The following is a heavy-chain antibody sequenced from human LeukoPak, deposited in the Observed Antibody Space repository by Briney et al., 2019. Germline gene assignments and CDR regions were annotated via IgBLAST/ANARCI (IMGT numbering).Heavy chain of an antibody. D-gene: IGHD3-9*01. CDR3: ARGGDELFDILTGYYNDY. Sequence: GGSLRLSCAASGFTFSSYAMHWVRQAPDKGLEWVAVISYDGSNKYYADSVKGRFTISRDNSKNTLYLQMNSLRAEDTAVYYCARGGDELFDILTGYYNDYWGQGTLVTVSS. J-gene: IGHJ4*02. CDR1: GFTFSSYA. CDR2: ISYDGSNK. V-gene: IGHV3-30-3*01.